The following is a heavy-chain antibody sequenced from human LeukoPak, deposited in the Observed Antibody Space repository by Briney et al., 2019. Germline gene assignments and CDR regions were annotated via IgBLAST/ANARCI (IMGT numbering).Heavy chain of an antibody. D-gene: IGHD5-18*01. CDR3: ARDAQLWSHFDY. CDR1: GFTFSSYS. CDR2: ISSSSSYI. Sequence: GGSLRLSCAASGFTFSSYSMNWVRQAPGKGLEWVSSISSSSSYIYYADSVKGRFTISRDNSKNTLYLQMNSLRAEDTAVYYCARDAQLWSHFDYWGQGTLVTVSS. J-gene: IGHJ4*02. V-gene: IGHV3-21*01.